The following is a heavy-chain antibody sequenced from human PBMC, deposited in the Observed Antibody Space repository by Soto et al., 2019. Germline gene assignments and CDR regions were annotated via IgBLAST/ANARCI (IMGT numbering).Heavy chain of an antibody. CDR3: ARGSLYCSSTSCSYGMDV. V-gene: IGHV3-33*01. CDR1: GFTFSDYG. D-gene: IGHD2-15*01. Sequence: QVQLVESGGGVVQPGWSLRLSCAASGFTFSDYGMHWVRQAPGEGLQWVAVIWFDGSNEHYADSVKGRFTISRDNSMNTLYLQMYSLRAGDTAVYYCARGSLYCSSTSCSYGMDVWGQGTTVTVSS. CDR2: IWFDGSNE. J-gene: IGHJ6*02.